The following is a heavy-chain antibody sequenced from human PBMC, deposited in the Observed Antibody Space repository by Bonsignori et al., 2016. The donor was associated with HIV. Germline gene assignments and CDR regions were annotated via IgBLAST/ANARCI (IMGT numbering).Heavy chain of an antibody. CDR3: ARDKGHWYFDL. Sequence: WVRQAPGQGLEWMGWMNPNSGNTDYAQKFQDRVTMTRNTSISTIYMELSSLRSDDTAVYYCARDKGHWYFDLWGRGTLVTVSS. J-gene: IGHJ2*01. CDR2: MNPNSGNT. V-gene: IGHV1-8*01.